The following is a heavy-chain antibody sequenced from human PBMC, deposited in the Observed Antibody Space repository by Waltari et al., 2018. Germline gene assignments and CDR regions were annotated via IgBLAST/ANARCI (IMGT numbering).Heavy chain of an antibody. J-gene: IGHJ4*02. Sequence: QVQLVESGGGVVQPGRSLRLSCAASGFTFTTYGMHWVRQAPGKGLELGAVIWYDGNNKNYADSVKGRFTISRDNSKSTVYLQMNSLRAEDTAVYYCAREWGSASSWYVDYWGQGTLVTVSS. CDR3: AREWGSASSWYVDY. CDR1: GFTFTTYG. CDR2: IWYDGNNK. D-gene: IGHD6-13*01. V-gene: IGHV3-33*01.